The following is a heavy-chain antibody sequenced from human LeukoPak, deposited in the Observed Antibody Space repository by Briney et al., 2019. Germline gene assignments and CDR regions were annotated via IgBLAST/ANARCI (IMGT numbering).Heavy chain of an antibody. CDR3: ARTRNYYGSGSYYMDY. V-gene: IGHV4-59*01. CDR2: IYYSGST. Sequence: PSETLSLTCTVSGGSISSYYWSWIRQPPGKGLEWIGYIYYSGSTNYNPSLKSRVTISVDTSKNQFSLKLSSVTAADTAVYYCARTRNYYGSGSYYMDYWGQGTLVTVSS. D-gene: IGHD3-10*01. CDR1: GGSISSYY. J-gene: IGHJ4*02.